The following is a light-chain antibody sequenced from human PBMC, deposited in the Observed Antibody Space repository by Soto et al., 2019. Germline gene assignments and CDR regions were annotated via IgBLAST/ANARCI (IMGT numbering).Light chain of an antibody. CDR3: QQYDNLPLT. J-gene: IGKJ4*01. CDR1: QDITNY. V-gene: IGKV1-33*01. CDR2: DAA. Sequence: DKKMTHSLSSLSATVGDRVTITCQASQDITNYLNWYQQKPGKAPNLLIYDAAKLELGVPSRFSGSGSGTDFSFTISSLQPEDVATYYCQQYDNLPLTFGGGGNVDI.